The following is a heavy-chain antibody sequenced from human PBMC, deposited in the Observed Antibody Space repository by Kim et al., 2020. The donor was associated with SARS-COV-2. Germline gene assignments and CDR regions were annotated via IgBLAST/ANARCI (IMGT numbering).Heavy chain of an antibody. V-gene: IGHV3-23*01. D-gene: IGHD1-26*01. J-gene: IGHJ6*02. Sequence: DSVKGRLTISRDNSKNTLYLQMNSLRAEDTAVYYCAKESGSYPSTGMDVWGQGTTVTVSS. CDR3: AKESGSYPSTGMDV.